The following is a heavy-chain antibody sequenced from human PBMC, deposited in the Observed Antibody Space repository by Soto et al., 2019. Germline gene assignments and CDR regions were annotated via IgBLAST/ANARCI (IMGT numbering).Heavy chain of an antibody. CDR1: GGTFSSYA. CDR2: IIPIFGTA. V-gene: IGHV1-69*01. J-gene: IGHJ4*02. Sequence: QVQLVQSGAEVKKPGSSVKVSCKASGGTFSSYAISWVRQAPGQGLEWMGGIIPIFGTANYAQKFQGRVTMTADESTSTAWMELSSLRSEDTAVYYCARGVGYGDYYDSSGYFEYWGQGTLVTVSS. D-gene: IGHD3-22*01. CDR3: ARGVGYGDYYDSSGYFEY.